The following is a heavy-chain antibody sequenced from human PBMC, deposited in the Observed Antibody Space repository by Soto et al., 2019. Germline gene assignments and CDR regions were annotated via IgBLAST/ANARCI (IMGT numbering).Heavy chain of an antibody. CDR3: ASQSGIAADWWGPDTFDI. CDR2: MNPNSGNT. J-gene: IGHJ3*02. V-gene: IGHV1-8*01. CDR1: GYTFTSYD. Sequence: QVQLVQSGAEVKKPGASVKVSCKASGYTFTSYDINWVRQATGQGLEWMGWMNPNSGNTGYAQKFQGRVTMTRNTSISTAYMELSSLRSEDTAVYYCASQSGIAADWWGPDTFDIWGQGTMVTVSS. D-gene: IGHD6-13*01.